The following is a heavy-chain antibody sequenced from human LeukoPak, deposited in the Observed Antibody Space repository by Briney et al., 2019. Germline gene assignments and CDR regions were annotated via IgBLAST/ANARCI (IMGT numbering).Heavy chain of an antibody. Sequence: GGSLRLCCAASGYTFSSYAMHWVRQAPGKGLEYVSAISSNGGTTYYANSVKGRFTISRDNSKNTLYLQMGSLRAEDMAVYYCAREMSDWGQGTLVTVSS. CDR1: GYTFSSYA. CDR2: ISSNGGTT. CDR3: AREMSD. D-gene: IGHD3-3*01. J-gene: IGHJ4*02. V-gene: IGHV3-64*01.